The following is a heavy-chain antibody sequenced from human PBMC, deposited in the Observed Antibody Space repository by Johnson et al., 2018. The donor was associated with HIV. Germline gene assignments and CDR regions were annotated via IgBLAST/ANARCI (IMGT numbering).Heavy chain of an antibody. J-gene: IGHJ3*02. D-gene: IGHD3-10*01. CDR1: GFTFSSYW. Sequence: MLLVESGGGLVQPGGSLRLSCAASGFTFSSYWMSWVRQAPGKGLEWVANIKQDGSEKYYVDSVKGRFTISRDNAKNSLYLQMNSLGAEDTAVYYCARADGSGSYFGFEIWGQGTMVTVSS. CDR3: ARADGSGSYFGFEI. V-gene: IGHV3-7*01. CDR2: IKQDGSEK.